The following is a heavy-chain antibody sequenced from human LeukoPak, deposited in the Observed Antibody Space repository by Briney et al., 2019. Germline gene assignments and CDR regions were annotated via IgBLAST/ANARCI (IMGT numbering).Heavy chain of an antibody. J-gene: IGHJ3*02. CDR2: INSDGSST. Sequence: PGGSLRLXCAASGFTFSSYWMHWDRQAPGKGLVWVSRINSDGSSTSYADSVKGRFTISRDNAKNTLYLQMNSLRAEDTAVYYCARPHIVVVPAATDAFDIWGQGTMVTVSS. V-gene: IGHV3-74*01. CDR1: GFTFSSYW. D-gene: IGHD2-2*01. CDR3: ARPHIVVVPAATDAFDI.